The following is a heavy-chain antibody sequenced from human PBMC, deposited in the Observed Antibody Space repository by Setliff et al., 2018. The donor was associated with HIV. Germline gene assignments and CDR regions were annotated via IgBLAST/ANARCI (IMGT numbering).Heavy chain of an antibody. CDR3: VRGAPSEYRWLAPGGDY. CDR1: GFIFTTYN. J-gene: IGHJ4*02. CDR2: IRSSGDYI. V-gene: IGHV3-21*01. Sequence: PGGSLRLSCTVSGFIFTTYNMNWVRQAPGKGLEWVSSIRSSGDYIYYADSIKGRFSISRDNTKDSLYLQMNSLRVEDTAVYYCVRGAPSEYRWLAPGGDYWGQGTLVTV. D-gene: IGHD6-19*01.